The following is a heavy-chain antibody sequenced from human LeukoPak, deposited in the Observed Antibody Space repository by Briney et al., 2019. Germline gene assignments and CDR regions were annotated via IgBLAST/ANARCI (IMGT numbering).Heavy chain of an antibody. Sequence: GGSLRLSCAASGFTFSSYAMSWVRQAPGKGLEWVSAISGSGGSTYFADSVKGRFTVSRDNSKNTLYLQMNSLRAEDTAVYYRAKLSSRDYFDYWGQGTLVTVSS. CDR2: ISGSGGST. CDR3: AKLSSRDYFDY. D-gene: IGHD3-16*02. CDR1: GFTFSSYA. V-gene: IGHV3-23*01. J-gene: IGHJ4*02.